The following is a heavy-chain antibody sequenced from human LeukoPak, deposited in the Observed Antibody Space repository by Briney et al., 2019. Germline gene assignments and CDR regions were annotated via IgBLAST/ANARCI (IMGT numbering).Heavy chain of an antibody. V-gene: IGHV3-21*01. CDR2: ISSSSSYI. CDR1: GFTFSSYS. D-gene: IGHD5-18*01. Sequence: GGSLRLSCAASGFTFSSYSMNWVRQAPGKGLEGVSSISSSSSYIYYADSVKGRFTISRDNAKNSLYLQMDSLSAEDTAVYYCARMDTAMAVFDYWGQGTLVTVSS. J-gene: IGHJ4*02. CDR3: ARMDTAMAVFDY.